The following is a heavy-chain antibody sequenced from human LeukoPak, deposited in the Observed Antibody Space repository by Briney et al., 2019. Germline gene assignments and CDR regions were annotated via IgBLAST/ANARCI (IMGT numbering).Heavy chain of an antibody. CDR1: GDSVSSNSAV. D-gene: IGHD7-27*01. CDR3: ARSVNWGVHDY. Sequence: SQTLSLTCAISGDSVSSNSAVWNWIRQSPSRGLEWLGSTYYRSKWYNDYAVSVKSRITINPNTSKNQFSLQLNSVTPEETAVYYCARSVNWGVHDYWGQGTLVTVSS. J-gene: IGHJ4*02. CDR2: TYYRSKWYN. V-gene: IGHV6-1*01.